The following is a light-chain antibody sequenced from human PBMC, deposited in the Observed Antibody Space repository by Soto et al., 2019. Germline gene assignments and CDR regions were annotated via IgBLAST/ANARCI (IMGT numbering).Light chain of an antibody. Sequence: EILMTQSPATLSVSPGERATVSCRASQSVSSKLAWFQQKPGQAPSLLIYGVSTRATGVPVRFSGSGSGTEFTLTINSLQSEDFAVYYCPQYNNWPHTSGQRTKVDIK. CDR3: PQYNNWPHT. V-gene: IGKV3-15*01. CDR1: QSVSSK. J-gene: IGKJ2*01. CDR2: GVS.